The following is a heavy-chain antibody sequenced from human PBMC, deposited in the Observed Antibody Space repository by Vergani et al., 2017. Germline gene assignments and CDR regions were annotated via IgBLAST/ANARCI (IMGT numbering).Heavy chain of an antibody. CDR1: GYTFTSYY. J-gene: IGHJ4*02. D-gene: IGHD6-13*01. CDR3: ALIAAAGIFDY. Sequence: QVQLVPSGAEVKKPGASVKVSCKASGYTFTSYYMHWVRQAPGQGLEWMGIINPSGGSTSYAQKFQGRVTMTRDTSTSTVYMELSSLRSEDTAVYYCALIAAAGIFDYWGQGTLVTVSS. CDR2: INPSGGST. V-gene: IGHV1-46*01.